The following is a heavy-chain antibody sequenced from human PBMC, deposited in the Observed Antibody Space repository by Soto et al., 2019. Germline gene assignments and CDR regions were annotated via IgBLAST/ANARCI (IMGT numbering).Heavy chain of an antibody. D-gene: IGHD1-1*01. V-gene: IGHV3-72*01. CDR3: ARVDKQLGTTFFDY. CDR1: GFTFSTYS. CDR2: ARNKANSYTT. Sequence: PGGSLRLSCADSGFTFSTYSMNWVRQAPGKGLEWVGRARNKANSYTTEYAASVKGRCTISRDDSKNSANLQMNSLKTEDTAVYYCARVDKQLGTTFFDYWGQGILVTGSS. J-gene: IGHJ4*02.